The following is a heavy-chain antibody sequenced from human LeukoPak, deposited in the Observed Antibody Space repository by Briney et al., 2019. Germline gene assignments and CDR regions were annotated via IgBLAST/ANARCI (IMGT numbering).Heavy chain of an antibody. V-gene: IGHV4-39*07. CDR2: IYYSGST. D-gene: IGHD3-10*01. J-gene: IGHJ6*03. CDR1: GGSISSSSYY. Sequence: SETLSLTCTVSGGSISSSSYYWGWIRQPPGKRLEWIGSIYYSGSTYYNPSLKSRVTISVDTSKNQFSLKLSSVTAADTAVYYCARVPLFGWAPYYYYYYMDVWGKGTTVTVSS. CDR3: ARVPLFGWAPYYYYYYMDV.